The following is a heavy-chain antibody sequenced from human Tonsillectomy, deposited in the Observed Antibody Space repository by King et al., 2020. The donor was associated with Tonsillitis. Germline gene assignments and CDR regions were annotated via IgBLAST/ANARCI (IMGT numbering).Heavy chain of an antibody. Sequence: VQLVESGGGLVQPGRSLRFSCAASGFTFDDYAMHWVRQAPGKGLEWVSGISWNSGTLGYADSVTGRFTISRDDAKDSLYLQMNSLRAEDTALYYCAKDSMVRGLITSLDYWGQGTLVTVSS. V-gene: IGHV3-9*01. CDR1: GFTFDDYA. CDR3: AKDSMVRGLITSLDY. J-gene: IGHJ4*02. D-gene: IGHD3-10*01. CDR2: ISWNSGTL.